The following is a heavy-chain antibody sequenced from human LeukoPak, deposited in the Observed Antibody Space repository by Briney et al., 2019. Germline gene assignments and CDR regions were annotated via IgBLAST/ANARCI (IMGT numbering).Heavy chain of an antibody. CDR2: ISWNSGSI. Sequence: SLRLSCAASGFTFDDYGMHWVRQAPGKGLEWVSGISWNSGSIGYADSVKGRFTISRDNAKNSLYLQMNSLRAEDTALYYCAKDSGIAVAGTREPFDYWGQGTLVTVSS. CDR3: AKDSGIAVAGTREPFDY. CDR1: GFTFDDYG. D-gene: IGHD6-19*01. J-gene: IGHJ4*02. V-gene: IGHV3-9*01.